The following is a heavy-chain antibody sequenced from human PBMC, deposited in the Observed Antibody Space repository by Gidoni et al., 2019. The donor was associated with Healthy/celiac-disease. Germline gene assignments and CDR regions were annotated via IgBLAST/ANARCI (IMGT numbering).Heavy chain of an antibody. CDR1: GGSFSGYY. Sequence: QAQLQQWGAGLLKPSETLSPTCAVYGGSFSGYYWSWIRQPPGKGLEWIGEINHSGSTNYNPSLKSRVTISVDTSKNQFSLKLSSVTAADTAVYYCARVPYYYGSGSSRYFDLWGRGTLVTVSS. CDR3: ARVPYYYGSGSSRYFDL. CDR2: INHSGST. V-gene: IGHV4-34*01. J-gene: IGHJ2*01. D-gene: IGHD3-10*01.